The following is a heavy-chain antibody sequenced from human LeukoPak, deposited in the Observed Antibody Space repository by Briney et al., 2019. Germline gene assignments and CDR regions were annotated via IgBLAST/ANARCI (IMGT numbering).Heavy chain of an antibody. D-gene: IGHD2-21*01. CDR3: VTDLVIKGYFDY. Sequence: GGSLRLSCAASGFTFSSYWMSWVRQAPGKGLEWVANIKQDGSEKSYVDSVKGRFTISRDNAKNSLYLQMNSLKTEDTAVYYCVTDLVIKGYFDYWGQGALVTVSS. CDR1: GFTFSSYW. CDR2: IKQDGSEK. J-gene: IGHJ4*02. V-gene: IGHV3-7*03.